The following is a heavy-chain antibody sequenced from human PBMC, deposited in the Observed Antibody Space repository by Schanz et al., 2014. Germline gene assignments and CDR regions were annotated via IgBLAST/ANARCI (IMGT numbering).Heavy chain of an antibody. V-gene: IGHV3-23*01. CDR1: GLIFSNYV. Sequence: EVHLLESGGTLVRPGGSLRLSCAASGLIFSNYVMSWVRQAPGKGLEWVSTIGTSGGTNYAESVKGRFTISRDNSKNTLYLQMNSLRAEDTAVYFCAKIERNEDWGQGTLVTVSS. D-gene: IGHD1-1*01. CDR3: AKIERNED. J-gene: IGHJ4*02. CDR2: IGTSGGT.